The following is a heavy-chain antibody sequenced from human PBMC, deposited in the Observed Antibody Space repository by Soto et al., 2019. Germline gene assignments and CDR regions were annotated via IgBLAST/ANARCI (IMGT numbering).Heavy chain of an antibody. CDR3: ATQEVGGSYVYTFDP. CDR2: IYYSGST. V-gene: IGHV4-39*01. Sequence: QLHLRESGPGLVKPSETLSLTCTVSGGSITSSSYYWGWIRQPPGKGLEWIGSIYYSGSTYYNPSLKVRVTISEDTSKSQFTLKLRSVTAADPAVYYCATQEVGGSYVYTFDPWGQGTLVTVSS. D-gene: IGHD1-26*01. J-gene: IGHJ5*02. CDR1: GGSITSSSYY.